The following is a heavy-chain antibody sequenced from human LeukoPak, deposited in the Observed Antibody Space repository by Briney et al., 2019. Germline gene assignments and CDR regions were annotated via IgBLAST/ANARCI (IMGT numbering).Heavy chain of an antibody. CDR3: AAVSFGSTVTTYGMDV. Sequence: SVKVSCKASGFTFTSSAMQWVRQARGQRLEWIGWIVVGSGNTNYAQKFQERVTITRDMSTSTAYMELSSLRSEDTAVYYRAAVSFGSTVTTYGMDVWGQGTTVTVSS. V-gene: IGHV1-58*02. CDR1: GFTFTSSA. D-gene: IGHD4-17*01. CDR2: IVVGSGNT. J-gene: IGHJ6*02.